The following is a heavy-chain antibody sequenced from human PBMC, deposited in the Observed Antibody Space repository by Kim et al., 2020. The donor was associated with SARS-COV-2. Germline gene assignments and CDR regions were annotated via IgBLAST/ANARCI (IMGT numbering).Heavy chain of an antibody. V-gene: IGHV3-11*01. Sequence: GGSLRLSCAASGFTFSDYYMSWVRQAPGKGLEWVSYSSGGGTTIYYADSVKGRFTISRDNGKKLLFLQMNSLRAEDTAVYYCARDSMTTVTFADYWGQGTLVTVSS. D-gene: IGHD4-17*01. CDR3: ARDSMTTVTFADY. CDR2: SSGGGTTI. J-gene: IGHJ4*02. CDR1: GFTFSDYY.